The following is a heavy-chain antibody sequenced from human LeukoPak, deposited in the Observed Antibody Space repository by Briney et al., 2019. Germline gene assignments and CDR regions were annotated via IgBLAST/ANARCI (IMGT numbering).Heavy chain of an antibody. CDR3: AKDAWAMVRGVID. CDR1: GFTFSSYG. J-gene: IGHJ4*02. V-gene: IGHV3-30*18. D-gene: IGHD3-10*01. Sequence: PGRSLRLSCAASGFTFSSYGMHWVRQAPGKGLEWVAVISYDGSNKYYADSVEGRFTISRDNSKNTLYLQMNSLRAEDTAVYYCAKDAWAMVRGVIDWGQGTLVTVS. CDR2: ISYDGSNK.